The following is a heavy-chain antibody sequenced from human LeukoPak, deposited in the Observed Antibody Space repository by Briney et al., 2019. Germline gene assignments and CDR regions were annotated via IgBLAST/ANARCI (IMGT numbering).Heavy chain of an antibody. V-gene: IGHV4-59*01. CDR1: GGSISRYY. J-gene: IGHJ5*02. CDR2: IYYSGST. CDR3: ARGVVATISAWFDP. Sequence: SETLSLTCTVSGGSISRYYWSWIRQPPGKGLEWIGYIYYSGSTNYNPSLKSRVTISVDTSKNQFSLKLSSVTAADTAVYYCARGVVATISAWFDPWGQGTLVTVSS. D-gene: IGHD5-12*01.